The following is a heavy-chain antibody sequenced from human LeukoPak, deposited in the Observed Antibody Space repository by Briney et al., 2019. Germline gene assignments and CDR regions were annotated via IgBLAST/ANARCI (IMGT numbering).Heavy chain of an antibody. Sequence: PGGSLRLSCAASGFTFSSYAMSWVRQAPGKGLEWVSAISGSGGSTYYADSVKGRFTISRDNSKNTLYLQMNSLRAEDTAVYYCASPDWYRGAYYYYMDVWGKGTTVTVSS. V-gene: IGHV3-23*01. J-gene: IGHJ6*03. D-gene: IGHD1-26*01. CDR1: GFTFSSYA. CDR3: ASPDWYRGAYYYYMDV. CDR2: ISGSGGST.